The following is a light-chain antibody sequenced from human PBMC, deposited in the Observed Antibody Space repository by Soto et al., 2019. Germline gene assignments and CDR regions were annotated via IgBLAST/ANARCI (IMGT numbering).Light chain of an antibody. Sequence: DIQVAQSPSTLSASVGDRVTITCRASQSISTWLAWYQHKPGTAPKLLIYKASTLDRGVSSRFSGSRSETEFTLTISSLQPEDSATYYCQQYSSYSPWLFGQGTKVEI. V-gene: IGKV1-5*03. CDR2: KAS. J-gene: IGKJ1*01. CDR3: QQYSSYSPWL. CDR1: QSISTW.